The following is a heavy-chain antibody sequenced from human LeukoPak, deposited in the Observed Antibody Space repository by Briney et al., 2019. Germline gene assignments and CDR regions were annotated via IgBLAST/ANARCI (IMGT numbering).Heavy chain of an antibody. D-gene: IGHD2-2*01. CDR3: ARDQEIVVVPAAPGYGMDV. J-gene: IGHJ6*02. Sequence: ASVKVSCKASGYTFTSYGISWVRQAPGQVLEWMGWISAYNGNTNYAQKLQGRVTMTTDTSTGTAYMELRSLRSDDTAVYYCARDQEIVVVPAAPGYGMDVWGQGTTVTVSS. CDR2: ISAYNGNT. CDR1: GYTFTSYG. V-gene: IGHV1-18*01.